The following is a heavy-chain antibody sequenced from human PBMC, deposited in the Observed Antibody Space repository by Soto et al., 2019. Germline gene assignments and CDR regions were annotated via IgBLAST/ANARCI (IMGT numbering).Heavy chain of an antibody. CDR2: IYHSGST. Sequence: QLQLQESGSGLVKPSQTLSLTCAVSGGSISSGGYSWSWIRQPPGKGLEWIGYIYHSGSTYYNPSLKTRVTISVDRSKNQFSLKLSAVTAADTAVYYCARGPGVVIAPGWFDYWGQGTLVTVSS. D-gene: IGHD3-16*02. CDR3: ARGPGVVIAPGWFDY. V-gene: IGHV4-30-2*01. CDR1: GGSISSGGYS. J-gene: IGHJ4*02.